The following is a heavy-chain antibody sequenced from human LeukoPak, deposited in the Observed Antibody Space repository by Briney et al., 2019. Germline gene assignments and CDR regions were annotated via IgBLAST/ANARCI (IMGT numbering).Heavy chain of an antibody. D-gene: IGHD4-23*01. Sequence: RPSETLSLTCTVSGGSISSYYWSWIRQPPGKGLEWIGYIYYSGSTNYNPSLKSRVTISVDTSKNQFSLKLSSVTAADTAVYYCATADYGGKQEGAFDIWGQGTMVTVSS. V-gene: IGHV4-59*08. CDR2: IYYSGST. CDR3: ATADYGGKQEGAFDI. CDR1: GGSISSYY. J-gene: IGHJ3*02.